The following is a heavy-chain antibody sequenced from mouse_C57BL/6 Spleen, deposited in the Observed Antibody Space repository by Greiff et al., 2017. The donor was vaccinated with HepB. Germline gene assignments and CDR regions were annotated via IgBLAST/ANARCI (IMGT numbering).Heavy chain of an antibody. V-gene: IGHV1-69*01. CDR1: GYTFTSYW. CDR3: ARSPSAQATFDY. D-gene: IGHD3-2*02. J-gene: IGHJ3*01. CDR2: IDPSDSYT. Sequence: QVQLKQPGAELVMPGASVKLSCKASGYTFTSYWMHWVKQRPGQGLEWIGEIDPSDSYTNYNQKFKGKSTLTVDKSSSTAYMQLSSLTSEDSAVYYCARSPSAQATFDYWGQGTLVTVSA.